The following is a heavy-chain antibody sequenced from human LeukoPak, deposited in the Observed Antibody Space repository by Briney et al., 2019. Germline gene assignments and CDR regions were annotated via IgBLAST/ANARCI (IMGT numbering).Heavy chain of an antibody. Sequence: GGSLRLSCAASGFTFSSYGMHWVRQAPGKGLEWVALISYDGTNKYYADSVKGRFTISRDNSKNTLYLQMNSLRAEDTAVYYCARRGWGELVNAFDIWGQGTMVTVSS. D-gene: IGHD1-26*01. CDR2: ISYDGTNK. V-gene: IGHV3-30*03. CDR3: ARRGWGELVNAFDI. CDR1: GFTFSSYG. J-gene: IGHJ3*02.